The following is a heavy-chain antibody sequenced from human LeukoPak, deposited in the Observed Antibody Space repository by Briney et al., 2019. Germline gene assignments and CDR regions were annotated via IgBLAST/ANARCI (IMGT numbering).Heavy chain of an antibody. CDR2: LYSDGNT. D-gene: IGHD1-14*01. Sequence: GGSLRLSFAASGFTVITNDMTWFRQAPGKGLDWVSVLYSDGNTKYADSVQGRFTISRDNSKNTLYLEMNSLSPDDTAVYYCARGVEPLAANTLAYWGQGTLVTVSS. CDR1: GFTVITND. J-gene: IGHJ4*02. CDR3: ARGVEPLAANTLAY. V-gene: IGHV3-53*01.